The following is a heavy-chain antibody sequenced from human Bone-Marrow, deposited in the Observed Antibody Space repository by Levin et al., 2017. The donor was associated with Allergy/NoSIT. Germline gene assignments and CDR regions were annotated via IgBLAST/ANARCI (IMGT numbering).Heavy chain of an antibody. CDR3: ARDPELRFLEWPRGWFDP. V-gene: IGHV1-3*01. CDR2: INAGNGNT. J-gene: IGHJ5*02. CDR1: GYTFTSYA. Sequence: ASVKVSCKASGYTFTSYAMHWVRQAPGQRLEWMGWINAGNGNTKYSQKFQGRVTITRDTSASTAYMELSSLRSEDTAVYYCARDPELRFLEWPRGWFDPWGQGTLVTVSS. D-gene: IGHD3-3*01.